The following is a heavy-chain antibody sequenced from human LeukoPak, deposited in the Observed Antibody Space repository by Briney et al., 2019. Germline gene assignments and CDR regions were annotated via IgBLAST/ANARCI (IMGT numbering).Heavy chain of an antibody. CDR2: ISYDGSKK. CDR3: AKEWLRTAFDI. D-gene: IGHD5-12*01. CDR1: GFTFSSYG. Sequence: GGSLRLSCAASGFTFSSYGMHWVRQAPGKGLEWVAVISYDGSKKYYSDSVKGRFTISRDNSKNTLYLQMNSLRAEDTAVYYCAKEWLRTAFDIWGQGTMVTVSS. J-gene: IGHJ3*02. V-gene: IGHV3-30*18.